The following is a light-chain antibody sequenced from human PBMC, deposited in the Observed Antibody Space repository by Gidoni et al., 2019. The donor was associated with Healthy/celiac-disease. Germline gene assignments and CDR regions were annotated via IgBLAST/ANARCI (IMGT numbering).Light chain of an antibody. J-gene: IGLJ1*01. V-gene: IGLV2-14*03. CDR1: SSDVGGYNY. Sequence: QSALTQPASVSRSPGQAITISCTGTSSDVGGYNYVSWYQQHPGKAPKLMIYDVSNRPSGVSNRFSGSKSGNTASLTISGLQAEDEADYYCSSYTSSSTSRVFGTGTKVTVL. CDR3: SSYTSSSTSRV. CDR2: DVS.